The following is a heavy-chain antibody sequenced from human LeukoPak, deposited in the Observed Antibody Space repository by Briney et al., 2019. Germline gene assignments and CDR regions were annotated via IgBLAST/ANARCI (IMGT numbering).Heavy chain of an antibody. D-gene: IGHD3-16*02. CDR2: IIPILGIA. J-gene: IGHJ4*02. CDR3: ARSPWYDYVWGSYPLDY. CDR1: GYTFTSYG. Sequence: ASVKVSCKASGYTFTSYGISWVRQAPGQGLEWMGRIIPILGIANYAQKFQGRVTITADKSTSTAYMELSSLRSEDTAVYYCARSPWYDYVWGSYPLDYWGQGTLVTVSS. V-gene: IGHV1-69*04.